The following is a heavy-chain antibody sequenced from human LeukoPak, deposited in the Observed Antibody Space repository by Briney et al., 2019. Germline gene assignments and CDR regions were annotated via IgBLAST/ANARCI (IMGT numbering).Heavy chain of an antibody. V-gene: IGHV1-2*02. CDR2: INPNSGGT. CDR1: GYTFTGYY. CDR3: AGDFIDIVATTEDY. Sequence: ASVKVSCKASGYTFTGYYMHWVRQAPGQGLEWMGWINPNSGGTNYAQKFQGRVTMTRDTSISTAYMELSRLRSDDTAVYYCAGDFIDIVATTEDYWGQGTLVTVSS. J-gene: IGHJ4*02. D-gene: IGHD5-12*01.